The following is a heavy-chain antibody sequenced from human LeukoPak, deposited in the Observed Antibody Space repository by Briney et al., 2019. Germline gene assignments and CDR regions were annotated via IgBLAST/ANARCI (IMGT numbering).Heavy chain of an antibody. CDR3: ARHGRVGDYYYYYMDV. CDR2: IYYSGST. J-gene: IGHJ6*03. CDR1: GGSISSYY. Sequence: KPSETLSLTCTVSGGSISSYYWSWIRQPPGKGLEWIGYIYYSGSTNYNPSLKSRVTISVDTSKNQFSLKLSSVTAADTAVYYCARHGRVGDYYYYYMDVWGKGTTVTVSS. V-gene: IGHV4-59*08. D-gene: IGHD1-26*01.